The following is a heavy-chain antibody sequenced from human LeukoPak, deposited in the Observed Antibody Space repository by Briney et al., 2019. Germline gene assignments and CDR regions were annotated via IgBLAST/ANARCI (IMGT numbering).Heavy chain of an antibody. CDR2: MNPNSGNT. J-gene: IGHJ4*02. Sequence: ASVKVSCKASGYTFTSYDINWVRQATGQGLEWMGWMNPNSGNTGYAQKFQGRVTITRNTSISTAYMELSSLRSEDTAVYYCARTVAAADPFDYWGQGTLVTVSS. CDR1: GYTFTSYD. D-gene: IGHD6-13*01. CDR3: ARTVAAADPFDY. V-gene: IGHV1-8*03.